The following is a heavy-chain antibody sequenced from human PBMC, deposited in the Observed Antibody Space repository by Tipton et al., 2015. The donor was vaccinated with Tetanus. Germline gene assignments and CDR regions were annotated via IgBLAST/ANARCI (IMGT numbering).Heavy chain of an antibody. CDR3: ARAPSTYYTGSWVHNWFDP. D-gene: IGHD1-26*01. V-gene: IGHV4-31*03. CDR1: GASFSSGGYY. J-gene: IGHJ5*02. CDR2: IYHTGNT. Sequence: TLSLTCTVSGASFSSGGYYWSWIRQHPGRGLEWIGYIYHTGNTYYNPSLKSRLTISIDTSKGQFSLNLRSVTAADTAVYYCARAPSTYYTGSWVHNWFDPWGLGTLVTVSS.